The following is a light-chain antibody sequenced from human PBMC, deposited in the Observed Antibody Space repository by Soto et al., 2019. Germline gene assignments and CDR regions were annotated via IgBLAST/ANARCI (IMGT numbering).Light chain of an antibody. CDR3: QKCGVAPFT. CDR2: AAS. J-gene: IGKJ4*01. Sequence: DIQMTQSPSSVSASVGDRVTMTCRASQGINSWLAWYQQKPGKAPKLLIYAASNLQSGVPSRFSGSGSGTDFTLTISSLQPEDVATYYCQKCGVAPFTFGGGTKVDIK. CDR1: QGINSW. V-gene: IGKV1-12*01.